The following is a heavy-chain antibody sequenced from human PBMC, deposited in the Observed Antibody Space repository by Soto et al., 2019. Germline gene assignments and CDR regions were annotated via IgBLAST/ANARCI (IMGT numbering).Heavy chain of an antibody. CDR2: ISYDGSNK. CDR1: GFTFSSYG. J-gene: IGHJ3*02. CDR3: AKVSTFLAFDI. V-gene: IGHV3-30*18. D-gene: IGHD1-26*01. Sequence: PGGSLRLSCAASGFTFSSYGMHWVRQAPGKGLEWVAVISYDGSNKYYADSVKGRFTISRDNSKNTLYLQMNSLRAEDTAVYYCAKVSTFLAFDIWGQGTMVTVSS.